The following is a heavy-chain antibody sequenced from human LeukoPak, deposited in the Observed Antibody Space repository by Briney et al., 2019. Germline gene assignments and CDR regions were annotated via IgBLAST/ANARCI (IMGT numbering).Heavy chain of an antibody. J-gene: IGHJ4*02. D-gene: IGHD6-19*01. CDR1: GYSISSGYY. CDR2: IYHSGST. Sequence: SETLSLTCAVSGYSISSGYYWGWIRPPPGKGLEWIGSIYHSGSTYYNPSLKSRVTISVDTSKNQFSLKLSSVTAADTAVYCCVRQFEQWLVPGEFDYWGQGTLVTVSS. CDR3: VRQFEQWLVPGEFDY. V-gene: IGHV4-38-2*01.